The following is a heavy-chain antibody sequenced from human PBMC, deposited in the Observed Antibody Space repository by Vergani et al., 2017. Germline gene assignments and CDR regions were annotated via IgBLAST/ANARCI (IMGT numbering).Heavy chain of an antibody. CDR1: GGTFSSYA. CDR3: ARGDGTGMIVPTDPRPGYYYYIDV. D-gene: IGHD3-22*01. Sequence: QVQLVQSGAEVKKPGSSVKVSCKASGGTFSSYAISWVRQAPGQGLEWMGGIIPIFGTANYAQKFQGRVTITADESTSTAYMELSSLRSEDTAVYYCARGDGTGMIVPTDPRPGYYYYIDVWGKGTTVTVSS. J-gene: IGHJ6*03. CDR2: IIPIFGTA. V-gene: IGHV1-69*01.